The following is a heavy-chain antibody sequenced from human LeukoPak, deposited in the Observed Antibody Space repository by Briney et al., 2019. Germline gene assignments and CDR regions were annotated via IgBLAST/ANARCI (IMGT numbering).Heavy chain of an antibody. CDR2: ISYDGSNK. J-gene: IGHJ4*02. Sequence: GRSLRLSCAASGFTFSSYAMHWVRQAPGKGLEWVAVISYDGSNKYYADSVKGRFTISRDNAKNSLYLQMNSLRAEDTAVYYCAKFSGVAGGYWGQGTLVTVSS. D-gene: IGHD6-19*01. V-gene: IGHV3-30-3*02. CDR3: AKFSGVAGGY. CDR1: GFTFSSYA.